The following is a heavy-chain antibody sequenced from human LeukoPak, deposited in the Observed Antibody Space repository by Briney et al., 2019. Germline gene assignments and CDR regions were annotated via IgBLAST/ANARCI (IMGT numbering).Heavy chain of an antibody. D-gene: IGHD1-14*01. V-gene: IGHV3-30*04. CDR1: GFTFSSYA. J-gene: IGHJ4*02. Sequence: PGGSLRLSCAASGFTFSSYAMHWVRQAPGKGLEWVAVISYDGSNKYYADSVKGRFTISRDNSKNTLYLQMNSLRAEDTAVYYCARDAPPGDYFDYWGQGTLVTVSS. CDR3: ARDAPPGDYFDY. CDR2: ISYDGSNK.